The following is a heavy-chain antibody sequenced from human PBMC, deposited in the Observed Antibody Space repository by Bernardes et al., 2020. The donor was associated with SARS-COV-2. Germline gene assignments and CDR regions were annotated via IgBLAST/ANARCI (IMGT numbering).Heavy chain of an antibody. CDR3: ASLTATYHDDRADFDWFDP. V-gene: IGHV4-34*01. D-gene: IGHD3-10*02. CDR1: GGSLSGYY. Sequence: SETLSLTCAVYGGSLSGYYWSWIRQPPGKGLEWIGQINHSGSTKYNPSLKSRATISVDTSKNQFSLILTSVTAADTAFYYFASLTATYHDDRADFDWFDPWGQGTLVTVSS. CDR2: INHSGST. J-gene: IGHJ5*02.